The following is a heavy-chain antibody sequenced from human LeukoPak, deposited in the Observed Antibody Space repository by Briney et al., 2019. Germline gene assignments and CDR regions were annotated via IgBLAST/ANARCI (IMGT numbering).Heavy chain of an antibody. J-gene: IGHJ4*02. CDR2: TGAIYYSATT. V-gene: IGHV4-59*12. Sequence: GSLRLSCAASGLTFTNAWMSWVRQAPGKGLEWIGNTGAIYYSATTYYNPSLKSRVTISVDTSRNQFSLKLSSVTAADTAVYYCARVGSGWGDFDYWGQGTLVTVSS. D-gene: IGHD6-19*01. CDR3: ARVGSGWGDFDY. CDR1: GLTFTNAW.